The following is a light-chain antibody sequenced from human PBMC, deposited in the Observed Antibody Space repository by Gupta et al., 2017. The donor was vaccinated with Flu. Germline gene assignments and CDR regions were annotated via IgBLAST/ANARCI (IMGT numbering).Light chain of an antibody. CDR2: KDS. V-gene: IGLV3-25*03. CDR1: ALPKQY. J-gene: IGLJ3*02. Sequence: SYELTQSPSVSVSPGQTARITCSGEALPKQYAYWYHQKPGQAPVLVIYKDSERPSGIPERFSGSSSGTTVTLTISGVRAEDEADYYCQSADSSGAYWVFGGGTKLTVL. CDR3: QSADSSGAYWV.